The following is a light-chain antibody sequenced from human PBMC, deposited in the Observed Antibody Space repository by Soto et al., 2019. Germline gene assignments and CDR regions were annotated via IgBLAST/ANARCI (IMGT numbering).Light chain of an antibody. CDR2: GAS. CDR1: QSLLHDNGKNY. CDR3: QHYDT. Sequence: VMPRAPLSRRVPRGEHASISCRSSQSLLHDNGKNYLAWYQQRPGQAPRLLIYGASIRATDIPGRFGGHGSGTDFILSINRLEPEDFTVYYCQHYDTCGGGTKVDIK. J-gene: IGKJ4*01. V-gene: IGKV3-20*01.